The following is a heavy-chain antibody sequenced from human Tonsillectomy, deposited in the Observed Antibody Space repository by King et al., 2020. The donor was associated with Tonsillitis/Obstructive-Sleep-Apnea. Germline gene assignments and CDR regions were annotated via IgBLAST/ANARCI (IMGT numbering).Heavy chain of an antibody. Sequence: VQLQESGPGLVKPSQTLSLTCTVSGDTISSGGYYWTWIRHHPGKGLEWIGYIYYSGTTYYNSSLKSRVIISVDRSKNQFSLNVRSVTAADTAVYYCVRAARRIQLEPHTPYDVWGQGTLVTVSS. CDR2: IYYSGTT. D-gene: IGHD1-1*01. V-gene: IGHV4-31*03. CDR3: VRAARRIQLEPHTPYDV. CDR1: GDTISSGGYY. J-gene: IGHJ4*02.